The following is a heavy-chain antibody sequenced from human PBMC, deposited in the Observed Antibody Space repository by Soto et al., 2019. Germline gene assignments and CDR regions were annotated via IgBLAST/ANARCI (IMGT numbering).Heavy chain of an antibody. CDR3: ARAPKVSGSAQTRPDF. V-gene: IGHV4-34*01. CDR2: ISPSGTT. Sequence: PSETLSLTCSLYSGSLSGYYWNWIRQPPGKGLEWIGEISPSGTTNYSPSLKSRVSISVDTSKNQFSLNLTSLTAADTAVYYCARAPKVSGSAQTRPDFWGQGSLVTVSS. CDR1: SGSLSGYY. D-gene: IGHD6-6*01. J-gene: IGHJ4*02.